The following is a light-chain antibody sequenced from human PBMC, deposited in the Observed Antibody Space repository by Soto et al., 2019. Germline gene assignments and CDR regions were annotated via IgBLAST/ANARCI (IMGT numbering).Light chain of an antibody. V-gene: IGLV2-14*01. Sequence: QSALTQPASVSGYPGQSITISCTGASSDVGAYNYVAWCQQHPGKGPKRLIYDVSNRPSGFSSRFSGSKSGNTASLTISGLRAEDEADYFCSSYTASSTYVFGTGTKVTVL. J-gene: IGLJ1*01. CDR2: DVS. CDR1: SSDVGAYNY. CDR3: SSYTASSTYV.